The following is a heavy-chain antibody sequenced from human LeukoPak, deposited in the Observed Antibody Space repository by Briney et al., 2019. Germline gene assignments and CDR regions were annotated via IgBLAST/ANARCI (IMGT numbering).Heavy chain of an antibody. V-gene: IGHV4-39*07. CDR3: ARHRYITSSSYFDY. D-gene: IGHD6-6*01. CDR1: GGSISSSSYY. Sequence: SETLSLTCTVSGGSISSSSYYWGWIRQPPGTGLEWIGSIYYSGSTYYNPSLKSRVTISVDTSKNQFSLKLTSVTAADTAVYYCARHRYITSSSYFDYWGQGTLVTVSS. J-gene: IGHJ4*02. CDR2: IYYSGST.